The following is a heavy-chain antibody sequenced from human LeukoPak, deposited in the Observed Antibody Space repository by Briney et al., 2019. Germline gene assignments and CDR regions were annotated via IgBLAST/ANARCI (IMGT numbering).Heavy chain of an antibody. CDR3: ARWHSHGRYFDY. D-gene: IGHD2-21*01. V-gene: IGHV4-59*01. J-gene: IGHJ4*02. CDR1: GGSIRNYY. CDR2: TSDSGNT. Sequence: SETLSLTCTVSGGSIRNYYWNWIRQPPGKGLEWIEYTSDSGNTDYKPSLKSRVTISVDTSKNQFSLKLTSATAADTAVYYCARWHSHGRYFDYWGQGALVTVSS.